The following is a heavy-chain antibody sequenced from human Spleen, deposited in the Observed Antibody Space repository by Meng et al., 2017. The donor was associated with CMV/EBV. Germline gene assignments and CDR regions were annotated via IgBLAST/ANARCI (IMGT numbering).Heavy chain of an antibody. CDR1: GFSFSSYS. CDR2: ISSSSSHI. V-gene: IGHV3-21*01. Sequence: GGSLRLSCAASGFSFSSYSLNWVRQAPGKGLEWVSSISSSSSHIYYTDSVKGRFTISRDNAKNSLYLQMNSLRAEDTAVYYCARDLGSSSYYYGMDVWGQGTTVTVSS. D-gene: IGHD6-6*01. CDR3: ARDLGSSSYYYGMDV. J-gene: IGHJ6*02.